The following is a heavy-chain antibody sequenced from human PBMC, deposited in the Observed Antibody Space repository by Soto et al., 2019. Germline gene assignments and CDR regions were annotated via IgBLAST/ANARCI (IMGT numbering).Heavy chain of an antibody. J-gene: IGHJ6*02. CDR3: ARELERHNYYYGMDV. V-gene: IGHV1-69*01. CDR2: IVPILGTS. Sequence: QVPLVQSGAEVKKPGASVKVSCKASGGTFTSYAVVWVRQAPGQGLEWMGGIVPILGTSKYAQRFQGRVSRTADVSWSTVYMELSSLRYDDTAIYYCARELERHNYYYGMDVWGQGTTVTVSS. D-gene: IGHD1-1*01. CDR1: GGTFTSYA.